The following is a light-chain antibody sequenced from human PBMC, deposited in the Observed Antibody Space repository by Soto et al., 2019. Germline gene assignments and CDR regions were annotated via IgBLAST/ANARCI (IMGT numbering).Light chain of an antibody. J-gene: IGLJ2*01. CDR1: SSNIGSNS. CDR2: SSN. V-gene: IGLV1-44*01. Sequence: QSVLTQPPSASGTPGQRVTISCSGSSSNIGSNSVNWYQQLPGTAPKLLMYSSNQRPSGVPDRFSGSKSGTSASLAISGLQSEDEADYYCAAWDDSLNGVVFCGGTKLT. CDR3: AAWDDSLNGVV.